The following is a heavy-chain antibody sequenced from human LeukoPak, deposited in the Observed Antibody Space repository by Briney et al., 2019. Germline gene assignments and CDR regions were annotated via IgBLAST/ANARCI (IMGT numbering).Heavy chain of an antibody. CDR1: GGSISSYY. CDR3: ARDHSGTNYVMD. D-gene: IGHD4/OR15-4a*01. J-gene: IGHJ4*02. CDR2: IYYSGST. V-gene: IGHV4-59*01. Sequence: KASETLSLTCAVSGGSISSYYWSWIRQPPGKGPEWIGYIYYSGSTNYNPSLKSRVTISVDTSKSQFSLKLRSVTAADTAVYYCARDHSGTNYVMDWGQGTLVTVSS.